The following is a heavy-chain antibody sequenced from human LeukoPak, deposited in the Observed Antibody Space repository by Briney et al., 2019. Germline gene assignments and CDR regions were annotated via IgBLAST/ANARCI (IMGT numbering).Heavy chain of an antibody. Sequence: PGGSLRLSCAASEFTSAVYTMHCGRDTPGEGLWWVFLISWAGGSTYYADSVKGRFTISRDNSKNSLYLQMNSLRTEDTALYFCAKDFSADWLQFTYMDVWGKGTTVTVSS. CDR3: AKDFSADWLQFTYMDV. CDR2: ISWAGGST. V-gene: IGHV3-43*01. D-gene: IGHD3-9*01. CDR1: EFTSAVYT. J-gene: IGHJ6*03.